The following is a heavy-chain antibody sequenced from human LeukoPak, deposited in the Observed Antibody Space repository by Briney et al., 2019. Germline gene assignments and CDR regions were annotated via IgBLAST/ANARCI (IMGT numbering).Heavy chain of an antibody. V-gene: IGHV1-58*01. Sequence: SVKVSCKASGFTFTSSAVQWVRQARGQRLEWIGWIVVGSGNTNYAQKFQERVTITRDMSTSTAYMELSSLRSEDTAVYYCAADLGSKVGFDLWGRGTLVTASS. J-gene: IGHJ2*01. CDR1: GFTFTSSA. CDR2: IVVGSGNT. D-gene: IGHD2-2*01. CDR3: AADLGSKVGFDL.